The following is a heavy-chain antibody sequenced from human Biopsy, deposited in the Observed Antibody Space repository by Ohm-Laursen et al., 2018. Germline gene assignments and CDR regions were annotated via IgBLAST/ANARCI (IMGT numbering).Heavy chain of an antibody. D-gene: IGHD5/OR15-5a*01. J-gene: IGHJ4*02. CDR2: MNHGGST. CDR1: GGSFSGYY. V-gene: IGHV4-34*01. CDR3: ARRLVYRVFDS. Sequence: TLSLTCAVYGGSFSGYYWSWIRQPPGKGLEWIGEMNHGGSTNYNSSLKSRVTISVDTSKNQFSLKLISVTAADTALYYCARRLVYRVFDSWAKGTLVTVSS.